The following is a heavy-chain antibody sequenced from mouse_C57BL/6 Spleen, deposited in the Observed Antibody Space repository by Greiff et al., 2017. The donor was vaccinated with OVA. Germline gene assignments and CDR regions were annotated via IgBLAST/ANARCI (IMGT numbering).Heavy chain of an antibody. V-gene: IGHV1-82*01. CDR3: ARGGMGVATRRGFAY. CDR2: IYPGDGDT. CDR1: GYAFSSSW. J-gene: IGHJ3*01. D-gene: IGHD1-1*01. Sequence: QVQLQQSGPELVKPGASVKISCKASGYAFSSSWMNWVKQRPGKGLEWIGRIYPGDGDTNYNGKFKGKATLTADKSSSTAYMQLSSLTSEDSAVYFCARGGMGVATRRGFAYWGQGTLVTVSA.